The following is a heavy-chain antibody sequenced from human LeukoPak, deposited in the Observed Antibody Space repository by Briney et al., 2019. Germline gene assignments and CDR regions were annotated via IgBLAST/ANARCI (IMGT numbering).Heavy chain of an antibody. J-gene: IGHJ4*02. V-gene: IGHV3-23*01. CDR3: AKDLGVVPAAPDY. CDR2: ISGSGGST. Sequence: GGSLRLSCAASGFTLSSYAMSWVRQAPGKGLEWVSAISGSGGSTYYADSVKGRFTISRDNSKNTLYLQMNSLRAEDTAVYYCAKDLGVVPAAPDYWGQGTLVTVSS. CDR1: GFTLSSYA. D-gene: IGHD2-2*01.